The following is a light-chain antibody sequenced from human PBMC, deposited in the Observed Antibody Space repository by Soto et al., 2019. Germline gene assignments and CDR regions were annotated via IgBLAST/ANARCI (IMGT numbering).Light chain of an antibody. CDR3: QQYNSQWT. CDR1: QSISSW. J-gene: IGKJ1*01. CDR2: KAS. V-gene: IGKV1-5*03. Sequence: DIQMTQSPSTLSASVGDSVTITCRASQSISSWLAWYQQKPGRAPKLLIYKASSLESGVPSRFSGSGSGTEFTLTISSLQPDDFATYYCQQYNSQWTFGQGTMVDIK.